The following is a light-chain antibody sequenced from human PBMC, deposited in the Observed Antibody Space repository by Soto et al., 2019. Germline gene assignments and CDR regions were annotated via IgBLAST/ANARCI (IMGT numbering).Light chain of an antibody. CDR1: SSDVGGYNC. CDR3: SSYAGSTLYV. V-gene: IGLV2-8*01. CDR2: EVS. Sequence: QSVLTQPPSASGSPGQSVTISCTGTSSDVGGYNCVSWYQQHPGKAPKLMIYEVSKRPSGVPDRFSGSKSGNTASLTVSGLQAEDEADYYCSSYAGSTLYVFGTGTKVTVL. J-gene: IGLJ1*01.